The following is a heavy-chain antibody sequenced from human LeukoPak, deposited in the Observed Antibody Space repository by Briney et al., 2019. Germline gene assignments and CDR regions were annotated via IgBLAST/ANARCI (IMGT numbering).Heavy chain of an antibody. CDR1: GGSSSGYY. V-gene: IGHV4-34*01. CDR3: ARGRELYYDILTGYGYYFDY. J-gene: IGHJ4*02. CDR2: INHSGST. Sequence: SETLSLTCAVYGGSSSGYYWSWIRQPPGKGLEWIGEINHSGSTNYNPSLKSRVTISVDTSKNQFSLKLSSVTAADTAVYYCARGRELYYDILTGYGYYFDYWGQGTLVTVSS. D-gene: IGHD3-9*01.